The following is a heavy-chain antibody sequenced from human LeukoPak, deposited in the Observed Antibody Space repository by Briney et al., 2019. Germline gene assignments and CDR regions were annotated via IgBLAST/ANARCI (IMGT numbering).Heavy chain of an antibody. Sequence: GGSLRLSCAASGFTFSSYGMPWVRQAPGKGLEWVAVIWYDGSNKYYADSVKGRFTISRDNSKNTLYLQMNSLRAEDTAVYYCARDRYYYDSSGYGYWGQGTLVTVSS. CDR2: IWYDGSNK. J-gene: IGHJ4*02. D-gene: IGHD3-22*01. CDR3: ARDRYYYDSSGYGY. V-gene: IGHV3-33*01. CDR1: GFTFSSYG.